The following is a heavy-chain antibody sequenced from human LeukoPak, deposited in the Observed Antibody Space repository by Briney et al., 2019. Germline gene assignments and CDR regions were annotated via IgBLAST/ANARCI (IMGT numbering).Heavy chain of an antibody. D-gene: IGHD2-2*01. CDR1: GFSLSTSGVG. J-gene: IGHJ4*02. CDR3: AHRPGYCSSTSCLDY. CDR2: IYWNDDK. V-gene: IGHV2-5*01. Sequence: SGPTPVKPTQTLTLTCTFSGFSLSTSGVGVGWIRQPPGKALEWLALIYWNDDKRYSPSLKSRLTITKDTSKNQVVLTMTNMDPADTATYYCAHRPGYCSSTSCLDYWGQGTLVTVSS.